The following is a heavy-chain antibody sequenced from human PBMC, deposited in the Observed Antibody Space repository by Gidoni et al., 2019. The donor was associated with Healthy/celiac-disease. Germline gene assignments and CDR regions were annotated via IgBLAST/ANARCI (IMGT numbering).Heavy chain of an antibody. CDR3: ARDLGSSWYFDY. J-gene: IGHJ4*02. CDR1: GLTFSSYS. CDR2: ISSSSSSI. V-gene: IGHV3-21*01. D-gene: IGHD6-13*01. Sequence: EVQLVESGGGLVKPGGSLRLSWAASGLTFSSYSMNWVRQAPGKGLEWVSSISSSSSSIYYAASVKGRFTISRDNAKNSLYLQMNSLRAEDTAVYYCARDLGSSWYFDYWGQGTLVTVSS.